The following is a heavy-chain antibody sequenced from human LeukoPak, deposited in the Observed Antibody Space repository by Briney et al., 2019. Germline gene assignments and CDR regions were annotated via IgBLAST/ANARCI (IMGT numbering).Heavy chain of an antibody. J-gene: IGHJ3*02. CDR2: IKQDGSEK. D-gene: IGHD2-21*02. V-gene: IGHV3-7*01. CDR3: ARDQGGCGGDCYSLGAFDI. Sequence: GESLRLSCAASGFTFSSYWMSWVRQAPGKGLEWVANIKQDGSEKYYVDSVKGRFTISRDNAKNSLYLQMNSLRAEDTAVYYCARDQGGCGGDCYSLGAFDIWGQGTMVTVSS. CDR1: GFTFSSYW.